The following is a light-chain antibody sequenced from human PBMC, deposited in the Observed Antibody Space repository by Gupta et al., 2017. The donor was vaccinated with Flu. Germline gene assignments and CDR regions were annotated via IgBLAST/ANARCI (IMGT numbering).Light chain of an antibody. J-gene: IGLJ3*02. CDR1: KLGDKY. Sequence: SGDKLGDKYACWYQQKPGQSPVLVIYQDSKRPSGIPERFSGSNSGNTATLTISGTQAMDEADYYSQAWVSSTPWVFGGGTKLTVL. CDR2: QDS. CDR3: QAWVSSTPWV. V-gene: IGLV3-1*01.